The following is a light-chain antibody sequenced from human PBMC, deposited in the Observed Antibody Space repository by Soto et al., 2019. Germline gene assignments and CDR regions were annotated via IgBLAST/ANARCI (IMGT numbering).Light chain of an antibody. J-gene: IGLJ2*01. Sequence: QSVLTQPPSVSAAPRQTVTIACSGTSSDLGNSIISWYQQVPGTAPRLLIFDNDRRPPGIPGRFSGSKSAASATLVITGLQTGDEAVYFCGTWASSLDAMIFGGGTKVTVL. CDR3: GTWASSLDAMI. V-gene: IGLV1-51*01. CDR2: DND. CDR1: SSDLGNSI.